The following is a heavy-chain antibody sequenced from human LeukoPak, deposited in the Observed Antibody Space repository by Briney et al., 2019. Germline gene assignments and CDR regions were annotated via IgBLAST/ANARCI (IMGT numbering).Heavy chain of an antibody. CDR2: FSATDGSA. D-gene: IGHD6-13*01. CDR1: GFTFSTYA. Sequence: GGSLTLSCAVSGFTFSTYAMTWVRQAPGKGLEWVSAFSATDGSAQYADSLKGRFTIFRDSAINTLFLQINGLRAEDTAVYYCARYQIAAAGTGAFDVWGQGTMVTVSS. V-gene: IGHV3-23*01. J-gene: IGHJ3*01. CDR3: ARYQIAAAGTGAFDV.